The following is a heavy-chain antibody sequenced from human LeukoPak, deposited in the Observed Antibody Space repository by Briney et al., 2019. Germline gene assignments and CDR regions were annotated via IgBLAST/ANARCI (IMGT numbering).Heavy chain of an antibody. V-gene: IGHV3-21*01. D-gene: IGHD6-13*01. CDR2: ISSSSSYI. Sequence: GGSLRLSCAASGFTVSSNYMSWVRQAPGKGLEWVSSISSSSSYIYYADSVKGRFTISRDNAKNSLYLQMNSLRAEDTAVYYCARTGAAAGREDFDYWGQGTLVTVSS. CDR3: ARTGAAAGREDFDY. CDR1: GFTVSSNY. J-gene: IGHJ4*02.